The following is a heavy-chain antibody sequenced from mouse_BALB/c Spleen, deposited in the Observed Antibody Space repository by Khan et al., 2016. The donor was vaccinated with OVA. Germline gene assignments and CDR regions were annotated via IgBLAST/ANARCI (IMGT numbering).Heavy chain of an antibody. CDR2: MWAGGST. Sequence: VQLKESGPGLVAPSQSLSITCTVSGFSLTNYGVNWVRQSPGKGLEWLGVMWAGGSTNYNSALMSRLNITKDNSKSQIFLKVNSLQTDDPVIYYCAGPYYGSAWFAYWGHGTLVPVSA. D-gene: IGHD1-1*01. J-gene: IGHJ3*01. CDR1: GFSLTNYG. V-gene: IGHV2-9*02. CDR3: AGPYYGSAWFAY.